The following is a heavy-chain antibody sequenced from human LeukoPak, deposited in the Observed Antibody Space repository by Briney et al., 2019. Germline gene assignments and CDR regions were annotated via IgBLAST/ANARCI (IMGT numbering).Heavy chain of an antibody. CDR1: GFTFSSYS. D-gene: IGHD2-2*01. V-gene: IGHV3-23*01. J-gene: IGHJ4*02. CDR2: ISGSGGST. CDR3: AKGGYQLLSWFAY. Sequence: GGSLRLSCAASGFTFSSYSMSWVRQAPGKGLEWVSAISGSGGSTYYADSVKGRFTISRDNSKNTLYLQMNSLRAEDTAVYSCAKGGYQLLSWFAYWGQGTLVTVSS.